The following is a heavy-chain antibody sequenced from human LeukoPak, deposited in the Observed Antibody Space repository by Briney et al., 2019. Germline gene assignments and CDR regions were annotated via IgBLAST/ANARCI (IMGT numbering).Heavy chain of an antibody. CDR2: INPNSGDT. D-gene: IGHD1-14*01. Sequence: ASVKVSCKASGYTFTGYYMHWVRQAPGQGLEWMGWINPNSGDTNYAQKFQGRVTMTRDTSISTAYMELSRLRSDDTAVYYCARGEPSLYYGMDVWGQGTTVTVSS. J-gene: IGHJ6*02. CDR3: ARGEPSLYYGMDV. CDR1: GYTFTGYY. V-gene: IGHV1-2*02.